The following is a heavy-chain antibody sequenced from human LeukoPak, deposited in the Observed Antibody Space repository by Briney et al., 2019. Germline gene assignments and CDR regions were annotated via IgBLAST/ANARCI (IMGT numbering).Heavy chain of an antibody. D-gene: IGHD1-26*01. CDR1: GDSVSSKSAS. CDR2: TYSRSKWFN. CDR3: ARGTGSLDY. J-gene: IGHJ4*02. V-gene: IGHV6-1*01. Sequence: SQTLTLTCAISGDSVSSKSASWNWIRHSPSRGLEWLGRTYSRSKWFNDYAVSVKSRITINPGTSRNQFSLHLSSVTPDDTAVYYCARGTGSLDYWGQGTLVTVSS.